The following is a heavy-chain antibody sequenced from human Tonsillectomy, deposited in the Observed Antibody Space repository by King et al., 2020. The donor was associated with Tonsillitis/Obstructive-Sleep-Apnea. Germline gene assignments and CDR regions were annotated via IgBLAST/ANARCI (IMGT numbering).Heavy chain of an antibody. CDR2: ISSSSSTI. J-gene: IGHJ3*02. Sequence: QLVQSGGGLVQPGGSLRLSCAASGFTFSSYSMNWVRQAPGKGLEGGLYISSSSSTIYSADSVKGRFTISRDNAKNSLYLQMNSLRDEDTAVYYCAANEGYKDAFDIWGQGTMVTVSS. CDR1: GFTFSSYS. V-gene: IGHV3-48*02. CDR3: AANEGYKDAFDI. D-gene: IGHD1-1*01.